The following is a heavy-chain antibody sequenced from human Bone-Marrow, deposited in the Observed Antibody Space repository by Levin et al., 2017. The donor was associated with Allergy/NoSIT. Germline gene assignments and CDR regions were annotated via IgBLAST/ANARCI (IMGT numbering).Heavy chain of an antibody. Sequence: GESLKISCAASGFTFSSYAMSWVRQAPGEGLEWVSAISGSGGDTYYADSVKGRFTISRDNSKNTLYLQMNSLRAEDTAVYFCAKDRSLERRGIFDYWGLGTLVTVSS. D-gene: IGHD1-1*01. V-gene: IGHV3-23*01. J-gene: IGHJ4*02. CDR2: ISGSGGDT. CDR3: AKDRSLERRGIFDY. CDR1: GFTFSSYA.